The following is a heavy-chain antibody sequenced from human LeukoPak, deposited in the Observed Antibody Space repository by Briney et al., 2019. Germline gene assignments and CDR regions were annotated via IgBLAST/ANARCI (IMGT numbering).Heavy chain of an antibody. CDR1: GGTFSSYA. D-gene: IGHD2-2*01. CDR2: IIPIFGTA. J-gene: IGHJ6*03. V-gene: IGHV1-69*05. CDR3: AGEWYYSSTSCPGYYYYMDV. Sequence: AAVKVSCKASGGTFSSYAISWVRQAPGQGLEWMGGIIPIFGTANYAQKFQGRVTITTDESTSTAYMELSSLRSEDTAVYYCAGEWYYSSTSCPGYYYYMDVWGKGTTVTVSS.